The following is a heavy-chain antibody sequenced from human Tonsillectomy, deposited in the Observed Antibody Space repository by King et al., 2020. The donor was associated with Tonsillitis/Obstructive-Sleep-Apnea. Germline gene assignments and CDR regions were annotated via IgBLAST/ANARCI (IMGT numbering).Heavy chain of an antibody. CDR3: ARDSDDAFDI. J-gene: IGHJ3*02. CDR2: ISPTTSYI. CDR1: GFTFTTYS. V-gene: IGHV3-21*01. Sequence: VQLVESGGGLVKPGGSLRLSCAASGFTFTTYSMNWVRQAPGKGLEWVSSISPTTSYISYGDSVKGRFTISRDDAKNSLYLQMNSLRAEDTAVYYCARDSDDAFDIWGQGTMVTVSS.